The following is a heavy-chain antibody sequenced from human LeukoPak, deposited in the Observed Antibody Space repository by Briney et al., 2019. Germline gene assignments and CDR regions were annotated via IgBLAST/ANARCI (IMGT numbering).Heavy chain of an antibody. Sequence: HPGGSLRLSCAASGFTFSSYWMHWVRQAPGKGLVWVSRINSDGSSTSYADSVKGRFTISRDNAKNTLYLQMNSLRAEDTAVYYCAREGYGDYVVGYMDVWGKGTTVTVSS. D-gene: IGHD4-17*01. V-gene: IGHV3-74*01. CDR1: GFTFSSYW. CDR2: INSDGSST. CDR3: AREGYGDYVVGYMDV. J-gene: IGHJ6*04.